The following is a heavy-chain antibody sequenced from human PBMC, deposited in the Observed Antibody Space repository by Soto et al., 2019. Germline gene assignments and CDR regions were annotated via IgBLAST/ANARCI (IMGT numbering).Heavy chain of an antibody. CDR1: GYTFTGYY. Sequence: ASVKVSCKASGYTFTGYYMHWVRQAPGQGLEWMGWINPNSGGTNYAQKFRGRVTMTRDTSISTAYMELSRLRSDDTAVYYCARAREGLRYFDWPTNWFDPWGQGTLVTVSS. J-gene: IGHJ5*02. CDR2: INPNSGGT. CDR3: ARAREGLRYFDWPTNWFDP. V-gene: IGHV1-2*02. D-gene: IGHD3-9*01.